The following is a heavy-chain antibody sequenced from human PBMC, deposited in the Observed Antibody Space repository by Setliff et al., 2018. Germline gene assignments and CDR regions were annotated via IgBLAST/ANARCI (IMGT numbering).Heavy chain of an antibody. V-gene: IGHV4-59*01. Sequence: PSETLSLTCNVSGVSISSYYWSWIRQPPGKGLESIGYIQKSGSTNYNPSLMSRVSISVDTSKNQFSLKLRSVTAADTAVYYCARLSWNGLRYYGLDVWGQGTTV. D-gene: IGHD3-3*01. CDR3: ARLSWNGLRYYGLDV. J-gene: IGHJ6*02. CDR1: GVSISSYY. CDR2: IQKSGST.